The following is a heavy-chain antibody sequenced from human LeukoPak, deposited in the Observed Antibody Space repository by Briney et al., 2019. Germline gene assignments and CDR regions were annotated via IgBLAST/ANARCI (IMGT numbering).Heavy chain of an antibody. J-gene: IGHJ4*02. V-gene: IGHV3-33*01. Sequence: GGSLRLSCAASGFSFGSYGMHWVRQAPGKGLEWVAVIWYDGSNKYYADSVKGRFTISRDNSKNTLYLQMNSLRAEDTAVYYCAREAAYSSSPYYFDYWGQGTLVTVSS. D-gene: IGHD6-6*01. CDR3: AREAAYSSSPYYFDY. CDR2: IWYDGSNK. CDR1: GFSFGSYG.